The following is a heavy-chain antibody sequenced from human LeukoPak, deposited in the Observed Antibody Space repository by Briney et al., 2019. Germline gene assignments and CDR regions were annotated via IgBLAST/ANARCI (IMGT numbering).Heavy chain of an antibody. D-gene: IGHD3-9*01. Sequence: SETLSLTCTVSGGSISSYYWSWIRQPAGKGLQWIGRISTSGSTNYNPSLKSRVTMSVDTSKNQFSLKLTSVTAADTAVYYCARQSSDILTGYYRGPYYYYGMDVWGQGTTVTVSS. V-gene: IGHV4-4*07. J-gene: IGHJ6*02. CDR2: ISTSGST. CDR1: GGSISSYY. CDR3: ARQSSDILTGYYRGPYYYYGMDV.